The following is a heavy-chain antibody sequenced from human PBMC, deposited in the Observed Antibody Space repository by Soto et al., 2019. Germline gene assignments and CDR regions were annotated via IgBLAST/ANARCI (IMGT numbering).Heavy chain of an antibody. CDR1: GFTFGDYY. CDR2: ISSSGSDT. CDR3: ARDAMVTALDV. Sequence: GGSLRLSCAASGFTFGDYYMGWIRQAPGKGLEWISDISSSGSDTKYADSVKGRFTISRDNSKNTLYLQMNSLRAEDTAVYYCARDAMVTALDVWGQGTTVTVSS. V-gene: IGHV3-11*06. D-gene: IGHD5-18*01. J-gene: IGHJ6*02.